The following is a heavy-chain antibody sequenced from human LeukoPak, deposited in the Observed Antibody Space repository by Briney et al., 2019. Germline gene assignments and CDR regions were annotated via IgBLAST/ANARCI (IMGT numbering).Heavy chain of an antibody. CDR2: VVPMFGIR. V-gene: IGHV1-69*04. CDR1: GGTFNNYA. J-gene: IGHJ4*02. D-gene: IGHD5-12*01. CDR3: ATEPSRSYSFDHLDF. Sequence: ASVKVSGKTSGGTFNNYAISWVRQAPGQGLEWMGRVVPMFGIRNYPQTFRGRVNITADKATNTVYMELRSLRAEDTAIYYCATEPSRSYSFDHLDFWGLGTPVTVSS.